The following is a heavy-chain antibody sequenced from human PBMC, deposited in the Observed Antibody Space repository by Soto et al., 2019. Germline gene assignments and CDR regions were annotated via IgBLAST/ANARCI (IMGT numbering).Heavy chain of an antibody. J-gene: IGHJ6*02. CDR2: ISGNSGSL. V-gene: IGHV3-9*01. CDR1: GFIFDDYA. D-gene: IGHD6-6*01. CDR3: AKDRYSSSAYYYYGMDA. Sequence: GGSLRLSCAAPGFIFDDYAMHWVRQAPGKGLEWVSVISGNSGSLGYADSVKGRFTISRDNAKNSLYLQMNSLRAEDTALYYCAKDRYSSSAYYYYGMDAWGQGTTVTVSS.